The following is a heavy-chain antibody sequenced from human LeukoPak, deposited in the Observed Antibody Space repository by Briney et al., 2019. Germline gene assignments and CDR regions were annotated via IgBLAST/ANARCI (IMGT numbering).Heavy chain of an antibody. Sequence: GGSLRLSCAASGFTFSTYWMLWVSQDPGKGMEWHANIKGDGSEKHYVDSVKGRFTISRDNAKNSLYLQMNSLRAEDTALYYCARGMTWSAYWGPGTLVAVAS. CDR2: IKGDGSEK. CDR1: GFTFSTYW. CDR3: ARGMTWSAY. D-gene: IGHD2-21*02. J-gene: IGHJ4*02. V-gene: IGHV3-7*04.